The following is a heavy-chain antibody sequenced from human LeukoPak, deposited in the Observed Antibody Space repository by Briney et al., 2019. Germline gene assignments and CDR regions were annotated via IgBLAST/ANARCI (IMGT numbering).Heavy chain of an antibody. D-gene: IGHD1-14*01. J-gene: IGHJ4*02. CDR1: GGSISSYY. Sequence: SETLSLTCTVSGGSISSYYWSWIRQPPGKGLEWIGYIYYSGSTNYNPSLKSRVTISVDTSKNQFSLKLSSVTAADTAVYYCARAPFATTQYYFDYWGQGILVTVSS. V-gene: IGHV4-59*01. CDR2: IYYSGST. CDR3: ARAPFATTQYYFDY.